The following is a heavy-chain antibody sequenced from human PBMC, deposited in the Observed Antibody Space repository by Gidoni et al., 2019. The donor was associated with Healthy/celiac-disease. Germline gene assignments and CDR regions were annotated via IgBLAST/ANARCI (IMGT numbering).Heavy chain of an antibody. Sequence: QLTLKHSGPVLVTPTETLTLTCTVSGFPLSNARMGVSWIRQPPGKALEWLAHIFSNDEKSYSTSLKSRLTISKDTSKSQVRLTMTNMVLVDTATYYCARIQYDSSSDWFDPLGQGTLVTVSS. J-gene: IGHJ5*02. D-gene: IGHD3-22*01. CDR1: GFPLSNARMG. V-gene: IGHV2-26*01. CDR2: IFSNDEK. CDR3: ARIQYDSSSDWFDP.